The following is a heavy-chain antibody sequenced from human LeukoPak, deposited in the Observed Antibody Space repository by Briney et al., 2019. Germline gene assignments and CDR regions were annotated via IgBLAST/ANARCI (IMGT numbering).Heavy chain of an antibody. CDR3: VSPRGFSYGYFDY. V-gene: IGHV4-39*01. CDR1: GGSISSSSAY. D-gene: IGHD5-18*01. J-gene: IGHJ4*02. Sequence: SETRSLTCTVSGGSISSSSAYWGWIRQPPGKGLEWIGSIYYSKNTYYNPSLKSRVTISADTSKNQFSLTLGSVSATDTAVYYCVSPRGFSYGYFDYWGQGTLVTVSS. CDR2: IYYSKNT.